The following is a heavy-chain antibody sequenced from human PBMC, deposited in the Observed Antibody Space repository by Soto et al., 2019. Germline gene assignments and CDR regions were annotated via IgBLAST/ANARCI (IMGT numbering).Heavy chain of an antibody. CDR1: GYTFTSYG. J-gene: IGHJ5*02. CDR2: ISAYNGNT. CDR3: EREATYYDFWSGYGGFDP. D-gene: IGHD3-3*01. Sequence: ASVKVSCKASGYTFTSYGISWVRQAPGQGPEWMGWISAYNGNTNYAQKLQGRVTMTTDTSTSTAYMELRSLRSDDTAVYYCEREATYYDFWSGYGGFDPWGQGTLVTVSS. V-gene: IGHV1-18*01.